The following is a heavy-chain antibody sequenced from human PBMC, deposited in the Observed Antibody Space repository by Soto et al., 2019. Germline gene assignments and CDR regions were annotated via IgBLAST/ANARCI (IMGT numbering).Heavy chain of an antibody. D-gene: IGHD2-2*01. CDR1: GFTFSGYA. CDR3: APAGGFCSSISCWIDY. V-gene: IGHV3-23*01. Sequence: GGSLRLSCAVSGFTFSGYAMSWVRHAPGKGLQWVSAISGGGDTTYYADFVKGRFTISRDNSKNTLYLQMSSLRAEDTALYYCAPAGGFCSSISCWIDYWGQGTLVTVSS. CDR2: ISGGGDTT. J-gene: IGHJ4*02.